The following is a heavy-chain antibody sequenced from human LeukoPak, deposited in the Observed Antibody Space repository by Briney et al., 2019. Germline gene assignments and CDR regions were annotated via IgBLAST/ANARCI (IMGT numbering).Heavy chain of an antibody. CDR2: ISAYNGNT. CDR1: GYTFTSYG. Sequence: ASVKVSCKASGYTFTSYGISWVRQAPGQGLEWMGWISAYNGNTNYAQKLQGRVTMTTDTSTSTAYMELRSLRSDDTAVYYCARESLQHSSSPLYFDYWGQGTLVTVSS. D-gene: IGHD6-6*01. J-gene: IGHJ4*02. CDR3: ARESLQHSSSPLYFDY. V-gene: IGHV1-18*01.